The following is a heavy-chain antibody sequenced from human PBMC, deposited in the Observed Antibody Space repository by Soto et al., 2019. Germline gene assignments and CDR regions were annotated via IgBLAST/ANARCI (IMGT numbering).Heavy chain of an antibody. J-gene: IGHJ5*02. CDR3: ARTPSSSWAPGINWFDP. V-gene: IGHV4-39*01. CDR1: GGSISSSSYY. Sequence: PLETLSLTCTVSGGSISSSSYYWGWIRQPPGKGLEWIGSIYYSGSTYYNPSLKSRVTISVDTSKNQFSLKLSSVTAADTAVYYCARTPSSSWAPGINWFDPWGQGTLVTVSS. D-gene: IGHD6-13*01. CDR2: IYYSGST.